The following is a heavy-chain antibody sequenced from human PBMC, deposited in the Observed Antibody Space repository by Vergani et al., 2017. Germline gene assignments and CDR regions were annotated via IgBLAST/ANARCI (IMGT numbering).Heavy chain of an antibody. CDR2: IYYSGST. Sequence: QVQLQESGPGLVKPSETLSLTCTVSGGSISSYYWSWIRQPPGQGLEWIGYIYYSGSTNYNPSLKSRVTISVDTAKNQFSLKLSSVTAADTAVYYCARNRFLEWIDIFDYYDYYMDVWGKGTTVTVSS. D-gene: IGHD3-3*01. V-gene: IGHV4-59*01. CDR3: ARNRFLEWIDIFDYYDYYMDV. J-gene: IGHJ6*03. CDR1: GGSISSYY.